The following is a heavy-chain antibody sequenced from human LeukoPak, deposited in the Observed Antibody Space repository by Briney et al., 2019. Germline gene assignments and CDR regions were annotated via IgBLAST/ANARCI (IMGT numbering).Heavy chain of an antibody. J-gene: IGHJ4*02. CDR3: ARDGGEAAPYDY. CDR1: GGSISGYY. CDR2: IYYSGST. Sequence: PSETLSLTCTVAGGSISGYYWSWIRQPPGKGLEWIGYIYYSGSTNYNPSLKSRVTISVDTSKNQFSLKLSSVTAADTAVYYCARDGGEAAPYDYWGQGTLVTVSS. V-gene: IGHV4-59*01. D-gene: IGHD6-25*01.